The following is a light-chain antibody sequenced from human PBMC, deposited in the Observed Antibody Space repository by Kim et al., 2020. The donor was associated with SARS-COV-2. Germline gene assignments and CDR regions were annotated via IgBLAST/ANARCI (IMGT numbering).Light chain of an antibody. CDR2: GAS. CDR1: QSVSSN. CDR3: QQYNNWPPPT. V-gene: IGKV3-15*01. Sequence: EIVMTQSPATLSVSPGERATLSCRASQSVSSNLAWYQQKPGQAPRLIIYGASTRATGIPARFSGSGSGTEFTLTISSLQSEDFAVYYCQQYNNWPPPTFGGGTKVDIK. J-gene: IGKJ4*01.